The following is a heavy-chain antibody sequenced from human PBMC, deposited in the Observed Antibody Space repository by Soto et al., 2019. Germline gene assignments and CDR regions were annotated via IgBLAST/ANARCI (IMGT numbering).Heavy chain of an antibody. Sequence: QVQLVQSGTEVKKPGASVKVSCKASGYTFNSYGISWVRQAPGQGLEWMGGISPYDDNTNYAQNLQGRVTMTTDTATRTAYMELRSLRSDDTAVYYCARGGYYDSSGSRNYHYYGMDAWGQGTTVTVS. CDR3: ARGGYYDSSGSRNYHYYGMDA. D-gene: IGHD3-22*01. CDR1: GYTFNSYG. J-gene: IGHJ6*02. CDR2: ISPYDDNT. V-gene: IGHV1-18*01.